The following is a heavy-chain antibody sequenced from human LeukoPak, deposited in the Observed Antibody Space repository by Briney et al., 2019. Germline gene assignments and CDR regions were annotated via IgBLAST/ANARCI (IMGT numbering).Heavy chain of an antibody. J-gene: IGHJ4*02. Sequence: GSLRLSCAASGFTFSTYGMHWVRQAPGKGLEWVSSISSSSSYIYYADSVKGRFTISRDNAKNSLYLQMNSLRAEETAVYYCARGLNRSASNRDYWGQGTLVTVSS. D-gene: IGHD1-14*01. CDR1: GFTFSTYG. CDR3: ARGLNRSASNRDY. CDR2: ISSSSSYI. V-gene: IGHV3-21*01.